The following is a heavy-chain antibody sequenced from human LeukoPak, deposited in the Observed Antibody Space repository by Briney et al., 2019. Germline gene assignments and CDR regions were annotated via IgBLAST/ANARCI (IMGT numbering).Heavy chain of an antibody. Sequence: GASVKVSCKASGYTFTGYYMHWVRQAPGQGLEWMGWINPTSGGTNYAQKFQGRVTMTRDTSISTAYMELSRLRSDDTAVYYCARGTDYWFDPWGQGTLVTVSS. CDR2: INPTSGGT. J-gene: IGHJ5*02. CDR3: ARGTDYWFDP. CDR1: GYTFTGYY. V-gene: IGHV1-2*02.